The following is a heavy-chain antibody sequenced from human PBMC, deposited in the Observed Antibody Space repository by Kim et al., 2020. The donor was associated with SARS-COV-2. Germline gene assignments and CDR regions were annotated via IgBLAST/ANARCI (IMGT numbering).Heavy chain of an antibody. J-gene: IGHJ3*02. V-gene: IGHV3-73*01. CDR1: GFTFSGSA. CDR2: IRSKANSYAT. Sequence: GGSLRLSCAASGFTFSGSAMHWVRQASGKGPEWVGRIRSKANSYATAYAASGKGRFTISRDDSKNTADLPMNSLKTEDTAVYYCTRDDIWGQGTMVTVSS. CDR3: TRDDI.